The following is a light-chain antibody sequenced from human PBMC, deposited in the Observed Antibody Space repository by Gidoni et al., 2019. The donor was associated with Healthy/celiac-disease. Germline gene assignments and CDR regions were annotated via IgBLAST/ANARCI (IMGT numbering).Light chain of an antibody. CDR3: QQYYSTPLT. V-gene: IGKV4-1*01. J-gene: IGKJ4*01. CDR1: QSVLYSSNNKNY. Sequence: DIVMTQYPDSLAVSLGERATINCKSSQSVLYSSNNKNYLAWYQQKPGQPTKLLIYWASTRESGVTDRFSGSGSGTDFTLTISSLQAEDVAVYYCQQYYSTPLTFGGGTKVEIK. CDR2: WAS.